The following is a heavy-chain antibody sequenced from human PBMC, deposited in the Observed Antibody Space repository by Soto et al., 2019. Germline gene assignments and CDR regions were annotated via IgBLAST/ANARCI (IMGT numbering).Heavy chain of an antibody. CDR3: AKDKPPRDYYYYGMDV. J-gene: IGHJ6*02. CDR1: GFTFSSYA. V-gene: IGHV3-23*01. Sequence: HPGGSLRLSCAASGFTFSSYAMSWVRQAPGKGLEWVSAISGSGGSTYYADSVKGRFTISRDNSKNTQYLQMNSLRAEDTAVYYCAKDKPPRDYYYYGMDVWGQGTTVTVSS. D-gene: IGHD3-10*01. CDR2: ISGSGGST.